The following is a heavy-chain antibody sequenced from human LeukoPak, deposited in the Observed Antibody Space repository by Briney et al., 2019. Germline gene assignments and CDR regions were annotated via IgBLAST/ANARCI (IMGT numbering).Heavy chain of an antibody. J-gene: IGHJ2*01. Sequence: SETLSLTCTVSGGSIGSYYRSWIRQPPGKGLEWIGYIYYSGSTNYNPSLKSRVTISVDTSKNQFSLKLSSVTAADTAVYYCARAPGIAAAGWYFDLWGRGTLVTVSS. CDR1: GGSIGSYY. V-gene: IGHV4-59*08. D-gene: IGHD6-13*01. CDR2: IYYSGST. CDR3: ARAPGIAAAGWYFDL.